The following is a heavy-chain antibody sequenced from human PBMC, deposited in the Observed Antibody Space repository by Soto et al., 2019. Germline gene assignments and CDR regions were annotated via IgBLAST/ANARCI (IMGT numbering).Heavy chain of an antibody. J-gene: IGHJ4*02. CDR1: GDSVSSRFW. V-gene: IGHV4-4*02. CDR2: IYHSGSA. CDR3: ARYNAASGTYYFDY. Sequence: PSETLSLTCAVSGDSVSSRFWWSWVRQSPGKGLEWIGEIYHSGSANYNPSLKSRVTMPVDNSKNQFSLKLNSVTAADTAVYYCARYNAASGTYYFDYWGQGTLVTVSS. D-gene: IGHD6-13*01.